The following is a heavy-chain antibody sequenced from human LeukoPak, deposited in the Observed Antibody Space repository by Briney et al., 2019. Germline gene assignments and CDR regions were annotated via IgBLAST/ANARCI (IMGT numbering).Heavy chain of an antibody. CDR2: IYYSGST. D-gene: IGHD2-15*01. Sequence: SETLSLTCTVSGGSISSSSYYWGWIRQPPGTGLEWIGSIYYSGSTYYNPSLKSRVTISVDTSKNQFSLKLSSVTAADTAVYYCARSYCSGGSCYRTFDYWGQGTLVTVSS. V-gene: IGHV4-39*01. J-gene: IGHJ4*02. CDR1: GGSISSSSYY. CDR3: ARSYCSGGSCYRTFDY.